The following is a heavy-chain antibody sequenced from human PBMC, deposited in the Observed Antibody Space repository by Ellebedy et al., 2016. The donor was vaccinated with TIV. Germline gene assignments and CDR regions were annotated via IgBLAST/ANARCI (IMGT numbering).Heavy chain of an antibody. CDR2: FYYSGST. CDR1: GGSISSSSYY. D-gene: IGHD2-21*01. Sequence: SETLSLTXTVSGGSISSSSYYWGWIRQPPGKGLEWIGSFYYSGSTYYNPSLESRVTMSVDPSKNQFSLKLSSVTAADTALYHCARRNLYCGGDCSGGRFDYWGQGTLVTVSS. CDR3: ARRNLYCGGDCSGGRFDY. V-gene: IGHV4-39*01. J-gene: IGHJ4*02.